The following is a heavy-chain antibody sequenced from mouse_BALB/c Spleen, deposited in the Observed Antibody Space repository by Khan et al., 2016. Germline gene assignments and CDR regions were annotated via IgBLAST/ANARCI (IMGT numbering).Heavy chain of an antibody. D-gene: IGHD3-2*01. J-gene: IGHJ3*01. Sequence: QIQLVQSGPELKKPGETVKISCKASGYTFTNYGMNWVKQAPGKGLKWMGWINTYTGEPTYADDFKGRFAFSSETSASTAYLQINNLKNEDTATXSWARAQTGRATGFAYWGQGTLVTVSA. CDR1: GYTFTNYG. CDR2: INTYTGEP. CDR3: ARAQTGRATGFAY. V-gene: IGHV9-3-1*01.